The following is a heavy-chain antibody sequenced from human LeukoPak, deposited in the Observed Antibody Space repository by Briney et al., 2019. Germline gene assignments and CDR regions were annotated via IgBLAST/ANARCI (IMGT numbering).Heavy chain of an antibody. CDR2: IKQDGSEK. CDR1: GFTFSSYW. J-gene: IGHJ3*02. V-gene: IGHV3-7*01. D-gene: IGHD1-26*01. Sequence: GGSLRLSCAASGFTFSSYWMSWVRQAPGKGLEWVANIKQDGSEKYYVDSVKGGFTISRDNAKNSLYLQMNSLRAEDTAVYYCASMQWELLDAFDIWGQGTMVTVSS. CDR3: ASMQWELLDAFDI.